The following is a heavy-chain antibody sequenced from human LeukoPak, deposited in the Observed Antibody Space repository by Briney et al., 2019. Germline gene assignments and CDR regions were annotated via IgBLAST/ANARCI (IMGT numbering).Heavy chain of an antibody. CDR2: INSNTGTT. J-gene: IGHJ5*02. V-gene: IGHV1-18*01. CDR1: GYIFNTNG. Sequence: GASVKVSCKGSGYIFNTNGINWVRQAPGQGLEWMGWINSNTGTTNYAQNFQDRVTMTTDTSTSTAFMELRSLRSDDTAMYYCARDGFQGSGWSNWFDPWGQGTLVIVSS. D-gene: IGHD6-25*01. CDR3: ARDGFQGSGWSNWFDP.